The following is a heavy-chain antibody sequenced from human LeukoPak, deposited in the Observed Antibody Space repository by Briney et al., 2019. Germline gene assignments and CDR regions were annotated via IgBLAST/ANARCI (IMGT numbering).Heavy chain of an antibody. D-gene: IGHD2/OR15-2a*01. Sequence: GGSLRLSCAASGFTFSSYAMHWVRQAPGQGLEWMGIINPSGGSTSYAQKFQGRVTMTRDTSTSTVYMELSSLRSEDTAVYYCARDTYDYWGQGTLVTVSS. CDR1: GFTFSSYA. V-gene: IGHV1-46*01. J-gene: IGHJ4*02. CDR3: ARDTYDY. CDR2: INPSGGST.